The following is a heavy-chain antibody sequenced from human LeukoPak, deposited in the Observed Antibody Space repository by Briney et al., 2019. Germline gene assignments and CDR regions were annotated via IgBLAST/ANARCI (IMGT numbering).Heavy chain of an antibody. CDR3: ARNGVVPAASLVATASWFDP. Sequence: GASVKVSCKASGGTFSSYAISWVRQAPEQGLEWMGGIIPIFGTANYAQKFQGRVTITTDESTSTAYMELSSLRSEDTAVYYCARNGVVPAASLVATASWFDPWGQGTLVTVSS. J-gene: IGHJ5*02. CDR2: IIPIFGTA. D-gene: IGHD2-2*01. V-gene: IGHV1-69*05. CDR1: GGTFSSYA.